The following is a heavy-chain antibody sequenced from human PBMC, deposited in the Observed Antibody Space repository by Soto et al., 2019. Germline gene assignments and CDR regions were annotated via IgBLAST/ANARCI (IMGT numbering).Heavy chain of an antibody. J-gene: IGHJ4*02. CDR3: ARDSGEGYDFWSGYYGY. CDR2: IKQDGSEK. CDR1: GFTFSSYW. V-gene: IGHV3-7*01. D-gene: IGHD3-3*01. Sequence: GGSLRLSCAASGFTFSSYWMSWVRQAPGKGLEWVANIKQDGSEKYYVDSVKGRFTISRDNAKNSLYLQMNSLRAEDTAVYYCARDSGEGYDFWSGYYGYWGQGTLATVSS.